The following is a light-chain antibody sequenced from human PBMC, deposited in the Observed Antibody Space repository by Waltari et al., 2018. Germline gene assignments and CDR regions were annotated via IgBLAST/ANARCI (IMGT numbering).Light chain of an antibody. CDR3: QSYDTSLSVV. CDR1: GHNIGAGDA. J-gene: IGLJ3*02. CDR2: GSS. Sequence: QSVLTQPPSVSGAPGQRVPISCPGSGHNIGAGDAVHWYQQLPRATPKLRIYGSSTRPLGVPDRFFGSTSGTSASLAITGLQAEDEADYYCQSYDTSLSVVFGGGTKLTVL. V-gene: IGLV1-40*01.